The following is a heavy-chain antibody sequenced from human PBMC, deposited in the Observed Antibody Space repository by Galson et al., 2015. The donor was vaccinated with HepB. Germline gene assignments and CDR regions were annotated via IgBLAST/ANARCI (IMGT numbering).Heavy chain of an antibody. CDR1: GYTFTDYY. D-gene: IGHD4-17*01. Sequence: SVKVSCKASGYTFTDYYMYWVRQAPGQGLEWMGWVNPNSGGTNYAQKFQGWVTMTRDTSISTVYMELSRLTSDDTAVYYCASGARSIDYGDGENYFDYWGQGTLVTVSS. CDR3: ASGARSIDYGDGENYFDY. CDR2: VNPNSGGT. J-gene: IGHJ4*02. V-gene: IGHV1-2*04.